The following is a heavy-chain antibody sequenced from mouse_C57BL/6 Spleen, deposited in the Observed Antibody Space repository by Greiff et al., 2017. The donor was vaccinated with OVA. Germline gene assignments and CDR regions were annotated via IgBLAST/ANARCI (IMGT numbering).Heavy chain of an antibody. V-gene: IGHV1-50*01. CDR1: GYTFTSYW. D-gene: IGHD1-1*01. CDR3: ARRPITTVVAKEY. CDR2: IDPSDSYT. Sequence: VQLQQPGAELVKPGASVKLSCKASGYTFTSYWMQWVKQRPGQGLEWIGEIDPSDSYTNYNQKFKGKATLTVDTSSSTAYMQLSSLTSEDSAVYYCARRPITTVVAKEYWGQGTTLTVSS. J-gene: IGHJ2*01.